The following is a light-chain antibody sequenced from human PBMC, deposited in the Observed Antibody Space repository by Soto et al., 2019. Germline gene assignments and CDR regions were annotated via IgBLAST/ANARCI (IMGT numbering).Light chain of an antibody. Sequence: DIQMTQSPSALSASVGDRVTITCRASQSVTNWLVWYQQKSGKAPKVLIYQASNLQSGVPSRFRGSGSGTEFTLTINGLLPDDFATYYCQQYNSFFPYTFGQGTRLEI. CDR3: QQYNSFFPYT. CDR2: QAS. CDR1: QSVTNW. J-gene: IGKJ2*01. V-gene: IGKV1-5*03.